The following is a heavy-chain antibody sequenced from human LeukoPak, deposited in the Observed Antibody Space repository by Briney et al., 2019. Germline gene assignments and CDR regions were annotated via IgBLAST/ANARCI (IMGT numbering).Heavy chain of an antibody. CDR2: ISSTSRTI. V-gene: IGHV3-48*02. J-gene: IGHJ6*03. Sequence: GGSLRLSCAASGFSFSNFGMNWVRQAPGKGPEWVSYISSTSRTIYYADSVKGRFTLSRDNAKNSVYLQMNSLRDEDTAVYFCARDPLRWLQNNYYYYYMDVWGKGTTVTVSS. D-gene: IGHD5-24*01. CDR1: GFSFSNFG. CDR3: ARDPLRWLQNNYYYYYMDV.